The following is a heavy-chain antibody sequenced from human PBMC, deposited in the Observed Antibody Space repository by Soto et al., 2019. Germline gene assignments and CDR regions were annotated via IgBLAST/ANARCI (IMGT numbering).Heavy chain of an antibody. Sequence: SETLSLTCAVSGGSISSGGYSWSWIRQPPGKGLEWIGYIYHSGSTYYNPSLKSRVTISVDRSKNQFSLKLSSVTAADTAVYYCASLFMQQRALDYWGQGTL. CDR1: GGSISSGGYS. V-gene: IGHV4-30-2*01. CDR2: IYHSGST. J-gene: IGHJ4*02. D-gene: IGHD6-13*01. CDR3: ASLFMQQRALDY.